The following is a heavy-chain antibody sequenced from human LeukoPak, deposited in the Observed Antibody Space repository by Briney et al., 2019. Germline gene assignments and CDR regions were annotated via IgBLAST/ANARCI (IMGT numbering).Heavy chain of an antibody. V-gene: IGHV3-7*01. J-gene: IGHJ4*02. CDR3: ARDGFVGAADY. D-gene: IGHD6-13*01. CDR2: IKQDGSEK. Sequence: GGSLRLSCAASEFIFSVFWMNWVRQAPGKGLEWVANIKQDGSEKQYVDSVRGRFTISRDNAKNSLHLQMNSLRVEDTAVYYCARDGFVGAADYWGQGTLVTVSS. CDR1: EFIFSVFW.